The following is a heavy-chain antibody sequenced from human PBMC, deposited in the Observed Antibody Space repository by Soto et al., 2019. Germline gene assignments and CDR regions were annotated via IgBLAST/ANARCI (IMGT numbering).Heavy chain of an antibody. D-gene: IGHD3-22*01. CDR1: GGTFSSYA. J-gene: IGHJ3*02. CDR3: ATGPLYYYDSSGYSSAFDI. CDR2: IIPIFGTA. Sequence: ASVKFSCKASGGTFSSYAISWVRQAPGQGLEWMGGIIPIFGTANYAQKFQGRVTITADESTSTAYMELSSLRSEDMAVYYCATGPLYYYDSSGYSSAFDIWGQGTMVTVS. V-gene: IGHV1-69*13.